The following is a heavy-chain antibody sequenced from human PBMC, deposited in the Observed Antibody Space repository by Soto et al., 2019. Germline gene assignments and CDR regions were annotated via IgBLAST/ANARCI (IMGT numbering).Heavy chain of an antibody. J-gene: IGHJ6*02. CDR3: AKGITMVRGVTAKSSYYYYGMDV. V-gene: IGHV3-23*01. Sequence: EVQLLESGVGLVQPGGSLRLSCAASGFTFSSYAMSWVRQAPGKGLEWVSAISGSGGSTYYADSVKGRFTISRDNSKNTLYLQMNSLRAEDTAVYYCAKGITMVRGVTAKSSYYYYGMDVWGQGTTVTVSS. D-gene: IGHD3-10*01. CDR1: GFTFSSYA. CDR2: ISGSGGST.